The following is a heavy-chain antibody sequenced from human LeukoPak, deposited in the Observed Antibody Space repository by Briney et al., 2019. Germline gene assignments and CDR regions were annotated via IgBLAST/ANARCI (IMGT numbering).Heavy chain of an antibody. CDR1: GFTFSDYY. D-gene: IGHD6-19*01. CDR3: ARSPVAGPPNYFDY. J-gene: IGHJ4*02. Sequence: PGGSLRLSCAASGFTFSDYYMSWIRQAPGKGLEWVSYISSSGSTIYYADPVKGRFTISRDNAKNSLYLQMNSLRAEDTAVYYCARSPVAGPPNYFDYWGQGTLVTVSS. V-gene: IGHV3-11*01. CDR2: ISSSGSTI.